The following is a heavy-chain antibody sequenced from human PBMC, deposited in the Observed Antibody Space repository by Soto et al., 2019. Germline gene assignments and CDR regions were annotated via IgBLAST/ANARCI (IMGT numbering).Heavy chain of an antibody. D-gene: IGHD2-8*01. V-gene: IGHV1-18*04. CDR1: GYTFTSYG. Sequence: GASVKVSCKASGYTFTSYGISWVRQAPGQGLEWMGWISAYNGNTNYAQKLQGRVTMTTDTSTSTAYMELRSLRSDDTAVYYCARANGGYCTSGVCYTPGDYWAQGTLATVSS. CDR2: ISAYNGNT. CDR3: ARANGGYCTSGVCYTPGDY. J-gene: IGHJ4*02.